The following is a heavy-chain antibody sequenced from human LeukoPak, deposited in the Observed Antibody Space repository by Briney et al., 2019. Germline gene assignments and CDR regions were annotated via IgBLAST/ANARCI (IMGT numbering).Heavy chain of an antibody. CDR2: IIPIFGTA. Sequence: GASVKVSCKASGVTFSSYAINWVRQAPGQGLEWMGGIIPIFGTANYAQKFQGRVTITADESTSTAYMELSSLRSEDTAVYYCARVVVPAALDAFDIWGQGTMVTVSS. V-gene: IGHV1-69*01. J-gene: IGHJ3*02. CDR1: GVTFSSYA. D-gene: IGHD2-2*01. CDR3: ARVVVPAALDAFDI.